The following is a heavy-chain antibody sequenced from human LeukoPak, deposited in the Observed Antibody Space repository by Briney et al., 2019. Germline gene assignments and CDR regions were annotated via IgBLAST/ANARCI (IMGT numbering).Heavy chain of an antibody. CDR2: IYYSGST. V-gene: IGHV4-39*02. CDR1: GGSISSNTYY. Sequence: PSETLSLTCTVSGGSISSNTYYWDWIRQPPGKGLEWIGSIYYSGSTYYNPSLKSRVSISVDTSKNHFSLKLSSVTAADTAVYYCAKDWALSGGSVFDYWGQGTLVTVSS. J-gene: IGHJ4*02. D-gene: IGHD2-15*01. CDR3: AKDWALSGGSVFDY.